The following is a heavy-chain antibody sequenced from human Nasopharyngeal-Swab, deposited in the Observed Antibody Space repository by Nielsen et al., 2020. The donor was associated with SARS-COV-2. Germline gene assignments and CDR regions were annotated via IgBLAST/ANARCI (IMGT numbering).Heavy chain of an antibody. Sequence: GESLKISCAASGFTFNAYGIIWVRQAPGKGLEWVSYISKTGATTYYADSVRGRFTVSRDNARNSMSLQMISLRAEDTAVYYCARDLSAVTWAIDQEDWGQGTRVTVSS. D-gene: IGHD1-26*01. CDR1: GFTFNAYG. CDR3: ARDLSAVTWAIDQED. V-gene: IGHV3-48*01. J-gene: IGHJ4*02. CDR2: ISKTGATT.